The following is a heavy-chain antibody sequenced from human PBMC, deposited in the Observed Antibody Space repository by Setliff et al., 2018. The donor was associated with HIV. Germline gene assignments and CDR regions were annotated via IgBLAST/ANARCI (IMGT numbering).Heavy chain of an antibody. Sequence: ASVKVSCKVSGYTLTELSMHWVRQTPGKGLEWMGGFDPADGETTYAQKFQDRVTMTEDTSTDTAYMELSSLGFEDTAVYYCATLDIAADYWGQGTLVTVSS. V-gene: IGHV1-24*01. D-gene: IGHD2-15*01. CDR3: ATLDIAADY. J-gene: IGHJ4*02. CDR2: FDPADGET. CDR1: GYTLTELS.